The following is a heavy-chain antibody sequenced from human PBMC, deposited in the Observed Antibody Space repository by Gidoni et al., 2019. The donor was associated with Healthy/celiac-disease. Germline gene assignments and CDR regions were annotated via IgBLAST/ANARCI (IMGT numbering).Heavy chain of an antibody. CDR2: INHSGST. CDR1: GGSSRGYY. J-gene: IGHJ4*02. CDR3: ARLWYPPAGNTRIDY. Sequence: QVQLQQWGAGLLKPSETLSLTCAVYGGSSRGYYWSWIRQPPGKGLEWIGEINHSGSTNYNPSLKSRVTISVDTSKNQFSLKLSSVTAADTAVYYCARLWYPPAGNTRIDYWGQGTLVTVSS. D-gene: IGHD6-13*01. V-gene: IGHV4-34*01.